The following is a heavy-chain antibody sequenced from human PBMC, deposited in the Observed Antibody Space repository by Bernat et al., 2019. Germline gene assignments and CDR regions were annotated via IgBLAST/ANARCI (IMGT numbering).Heavy chain of an antibody. CDR3: ARLEDYSGSGIRAAYDC. CDR1: GYSISSGYY. J-gene: IGHJ4*02. CDR2: IYHTGST. Sequence: QVQLQESGPGLVKPSETLSLTCAVSGYSISSGYYWGWIRQPPGKGLECIGSIYHTGSTYYNPSLKSRVTISVDTSKNQFSLKLSSVTAADTAVYYCARLEDYSGSGIRAAYDCWGQGTLVTVSS. V-gene: IGHV4-38-2*01. D-gene: IGHD3-10*01.